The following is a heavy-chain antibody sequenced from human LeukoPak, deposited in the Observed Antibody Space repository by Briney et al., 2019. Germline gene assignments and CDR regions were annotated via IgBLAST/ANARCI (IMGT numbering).Heavy chain of an antibody. V-gene: IGHV3-49*03. D-gene: IGHD6-19*01. CDR2: IRSKAYGGTT. CDR1: GFTFGDYA. J-gene: IGHJ1*01. CDR3: ARNYWCSSGCSDFQH. Sequence: GGSLRLSCTASGFTFGDYAMSWFRQAPGKGLEWVGFIRSKAYGGTTEYAASVKGRFTISRDDSKSIAYLQMNSLKTEDTAVYYCARNYWCSSGCSDFQHWGQGTLVTVSS.